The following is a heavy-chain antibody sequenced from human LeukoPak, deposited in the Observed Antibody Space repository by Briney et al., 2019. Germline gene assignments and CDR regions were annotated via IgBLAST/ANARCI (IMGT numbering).Heavy chain of an antibody. CDR3: AKDSKGTTWLDAFDI. Sequence: GGSLRLSCAASGFTFSSYAMSWVRQAPGKGLEWVSGISASGGSTFYADSVKGRFTISRDTSKNTLYLQMNSLRVEDTAVNYCAKDSKGTTWLDAFDIWGQGTMVTVSS. V-gene: IGHV3-23*01. CDR2: ISASGGST. CDR1: GFTFSSYA. D-gene: IGHD1-26*01. J-gene: IGHJ3*02.